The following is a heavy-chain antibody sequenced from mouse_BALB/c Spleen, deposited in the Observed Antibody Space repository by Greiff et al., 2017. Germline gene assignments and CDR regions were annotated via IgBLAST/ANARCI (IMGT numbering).Heavy chain of an antibody. CDR2: ISYDGSN. J-gene: IGHJ2*01. V-gene: IGHV3-6*02. CDR3: ARREANQGFNY. Sequence: EVQLVESGPGLVKPSQSLSLTCSVTGYSITSGYYWNWIRQFPGNKLEWMGYISYDGSNNYNPSLKNRISITRDTSKNQFFLKLNSVTTEDTATYYCARREANQGFNYWGQGTTLTVSS. CDR1: GYSITSGYY. D-gene: IGHD3-2*02.